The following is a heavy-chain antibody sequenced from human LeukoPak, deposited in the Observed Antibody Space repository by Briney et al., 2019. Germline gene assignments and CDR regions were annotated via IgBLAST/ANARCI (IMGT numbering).Heavy chain of an antibody. CDR3: ARGLGVAAAGIFGY. D-gene: IGHD6-13*01. Sequence: PETLSLTCAVYGGSFSGYYWSWIRQPPGKGLEWIGEINHSGSTNYNPSLKSRVTISVDTSKNQFSLKLSSVTAADTAVYYRARGLGVAAAGIFGYWGQGTLVTVSS. CDR1: GGSFSGYY. CDR2: INHSGST. J-gene: IGHJ4*02. V-gene: IGHV4-34*01.